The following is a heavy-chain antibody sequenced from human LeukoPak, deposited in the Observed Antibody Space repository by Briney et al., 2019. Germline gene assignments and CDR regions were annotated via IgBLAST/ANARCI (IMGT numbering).Heavy chain of an antibody. CDR1: GFTFSSYA. V-gene: IGHV3-23*01. CDR3: ARLRITMVRGVIITFYSDY. D-gene: IGHD3-10*01. Sequence: GGSLRLSCAASGFTFSSYAMSWVRQAPGKGLEWVSAISGSGGSTYYADSVKGRFTISRDNAKNSLYLQMNSLRAEDTAVYYCARLRITMVRGVIITFYSDYWGQGTLVTVSS. J-gene: IGHJ4*02. CDR2: ISGSGGST.